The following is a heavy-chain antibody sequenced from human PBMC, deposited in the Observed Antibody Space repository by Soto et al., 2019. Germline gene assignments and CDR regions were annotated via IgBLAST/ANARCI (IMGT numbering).Heavy chain of an antibody. V-gene: IGHV3-20*04. Sequence: GGSLRLSCAASGFTFDDYGMSWVRQAPGRGLEWVSGINWNGGSTGYADSVKGRFTISRDNAKNSLYLQMNSLRAEDTALYYCARGHGTYYYDSSGYRDAFDIWGQGTMVTVSS. CDR3: ARGHGTYYYDSSGYRDAFDI. D-gene: IGHD3-22*01. CDR2: INWNGGST. CDR1: GFTFDDYG. J-gene: IGHJ3*02.